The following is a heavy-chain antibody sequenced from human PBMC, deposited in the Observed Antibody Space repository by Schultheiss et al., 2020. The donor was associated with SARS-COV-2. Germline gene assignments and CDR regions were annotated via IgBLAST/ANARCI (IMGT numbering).Heavy chain of an antibody. D-gene: IGHD4-17*01. Sequence: ASVKVSCKASGYTFTGYYIHWVRQAPGQGLEWMGRINPNSGGTNYAQKFQGRVTMTRDTSISTAYMELSRLTSDDTAVYYCARDRFPLRSSPVDYWGQGTLVTVSS. CDR1: GYTFTGYY. CDR3: ARDRFPLRSSPVDY. J-gene: IGHJ4*02. CDR2: INPNSGGT. V-gene: IGHV1-2*06.